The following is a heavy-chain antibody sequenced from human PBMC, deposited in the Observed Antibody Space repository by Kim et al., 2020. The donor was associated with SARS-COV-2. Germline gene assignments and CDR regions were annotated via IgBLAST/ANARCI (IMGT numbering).Heavy chain of an antibody. V-gene: IGHV3-30*01. J-gene: IGHJ4*02. Sequence: DSVKGRFTISRDNSKNTLYLQMNSLRAEDTAVYYCARDPTLRYFDWSVDYWGQGTLVTVSS. D-gene: IGHD3-9*01. CDR3: ARDPTLRYFDWSVDY.